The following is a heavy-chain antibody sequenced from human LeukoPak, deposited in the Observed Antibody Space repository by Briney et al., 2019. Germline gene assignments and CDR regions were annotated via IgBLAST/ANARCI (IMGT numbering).Heavy chain of an antibody. CDR1: GFTFSSYA. J-gene: IGHJ5*02. CDR2: ISGSGGST. D-gene: IGHD2-15*01. CDR3: AKWGYCSGGSCYGPNWFDP. V-gene: IGHV3-23*01. Sequence: GGSLRLSCAAYGFTFSSYAMSWVRQAPGKGLEWVSAISGSGGSTYYADSVKGRFTISRDNSKNTLYLQMNSLRAEDTAVYYCAKWGYCSGGSCYGPNWFDPWGQGTLVTVSS.